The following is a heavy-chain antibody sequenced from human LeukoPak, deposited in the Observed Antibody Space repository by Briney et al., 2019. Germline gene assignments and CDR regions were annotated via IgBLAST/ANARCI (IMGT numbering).Heavy chain of an antibody. Sequence: GGSLRLSCAASGFTFSSYAMGWVRQAPGKGLEWVSGISASGGTTYYADSVKGRFTISRDSSKNTLDLQLNSLRPEDTAVYFCAKVSSSSSGIFDYWGQGTLVTVSS. D-gene: IGHD6-6*01. V-gene: IGHV3-23*01. CDR1: GFTFSSYA. CDR2: ISASGGTT. J-gene: IGHJ4*02. CDR3: AKVSSSSSGIFDY.